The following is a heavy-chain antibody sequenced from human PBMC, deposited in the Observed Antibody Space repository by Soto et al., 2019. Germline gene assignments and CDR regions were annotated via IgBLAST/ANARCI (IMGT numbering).Heavy chain of an antibody. J-gene: IGHJ4*02. Sequence: GGSLRLSCAASGFTFSSYAMSWVRQAPGKGLEWVSAISGSGGSTYYADSVKGRFTISRDNSKNTLCLQMNSLRAEDTAVYYCAKDLTPEAAAGHDYWGQGTLVTVSS. CDR2: ISGSGGST. CDR3: AKDLTPEAAAGHDY. V-gene: IGHV3-23*01. D-gene: IGHD6-13*01. CDR1: GFTFSSYA.